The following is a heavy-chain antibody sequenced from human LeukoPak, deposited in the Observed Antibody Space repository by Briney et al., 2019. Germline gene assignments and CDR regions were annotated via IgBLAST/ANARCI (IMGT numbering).Heavy chain of an antibody. CDR1: GFTFSSHG. CDR3: AKDDAWGRYKD. D-gene: IGHD3-16*01. CDR2: ISPSGGIA. V-gene: IGHV3-23*01. Sequence: GGSLRLSCAASGFTFSSHGMNWVRQAPGKGLEWVSGISPSGGIAYYTDSVKGRFTISRDNSKNTVSLQMNSLRGDDTAVYYCAKDDAWGRYKDWGQGTLVTVSS. J-gene: IGHJ1*01.